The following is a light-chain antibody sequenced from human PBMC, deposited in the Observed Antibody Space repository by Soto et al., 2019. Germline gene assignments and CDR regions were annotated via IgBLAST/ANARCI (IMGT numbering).Light chain of an antibody. CDR3: QQSFSPPRT. J-gene: IGKJ1*01. Sequence: DIPMTQSPSSLSTSVGDRVTITCRASQTINTYLNWYQQKPGKAPSLLIYGASTLQSGVPSRFSGSGSGTHFTLIISRRQPEDFATYYCQQSFSPPRTFGQGTKVELK. CDR1: QTINTY. V-gene: IGKV1-39*01. CDR2: GAS.